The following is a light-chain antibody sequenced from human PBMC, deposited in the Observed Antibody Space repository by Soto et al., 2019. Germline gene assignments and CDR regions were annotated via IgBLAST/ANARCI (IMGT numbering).Light chain of an antibody. J-gene: IGKJ2*01. V-gene: IGKV1-16*01. Sequence: DIQMTQSPSSLSASVGDRVTITCRASHDTSNSVAWFQQRPGMVPKSLIYGASSLQSGVSSRFSGSGSGTQFTLTISSLQPEDFATYYCQQYSSFPYTFCQGTKLEIK. CDR2: GAS. CDR1: HDTSNS. CDR3: QQYSSFPYT.